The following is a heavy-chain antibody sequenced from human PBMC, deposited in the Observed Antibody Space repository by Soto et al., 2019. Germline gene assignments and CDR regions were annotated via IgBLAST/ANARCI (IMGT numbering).Heavy chain of an antibody. Sequence: GGSLRLSCAASGFTFSSYGMHWVRQAPGKGLEWVAVIWYDGSNKYYADSVKGRFTISRDNSKNTLYLQMNSLRAEDTAVYYCARERRNGLRFWFDPWGQGTLVTVSS. V-gene: IGHV3-33*01. CDR1: GFTFSSYG. D-gene: IGHD3-16*01. CDR2: IWYDGSNK. J-gene: IGHJ5*02. CDR3: ARERRNGLRFWFDP.